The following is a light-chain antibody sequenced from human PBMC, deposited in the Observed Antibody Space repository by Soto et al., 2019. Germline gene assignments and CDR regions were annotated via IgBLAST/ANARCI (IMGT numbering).Light chain of an antibody. J-gene: IGLJ1*01. V-gene: IGLV2-14*03. CDR2: DVT. CDR1: SNDIGGYNY. Sequence: QSALTQPASVSGSPGQSITIPCTGTSNDIGGYNYVSWYQQFPGKAPKLIIYDVTNRPSGVSFRFSGSKSGNTASLTISGLQAEYEAGYHCSSYTCTITLRVVRAGTKV. CDR3: SSYTCTITLRV.